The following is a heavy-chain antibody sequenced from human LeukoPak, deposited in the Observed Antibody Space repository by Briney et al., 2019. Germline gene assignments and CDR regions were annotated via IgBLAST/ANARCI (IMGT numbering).Heavy chain of an antibody. J-gene: IGHJ4*02. D-gene: IGHD1-26*01. CDR1: GFTFSSYA. CDR3: AKVREWELPDDY. Sequence: PGGSLRLSCVVSGFTFSSYAMHWVRQAPGKGLEWVAVISYDGNNKYYADSVKGRFTISRDNSKNTLYLQMNSLRAEDTAVYYCAKVREWELPDDYWGQGTLVTVSS. V-gene: IGHV3-30-3*01. CDR2: ISYDGNNK.